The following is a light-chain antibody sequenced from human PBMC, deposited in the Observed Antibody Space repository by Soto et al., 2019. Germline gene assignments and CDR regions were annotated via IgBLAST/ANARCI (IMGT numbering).Light chain of an antibody. CDR1: QSISSY. Sequence: DIQMTQSPSSLSAAVGDRVTITCPASQSISSYLNWYQQKPGKAPKLLIYAASSFQSGVPSRFSGSGSGTEFPLPISSLQPDDFATYYCQQYNSYSFGQGTKVDLK. CDR3: QQYNSYS. V-gene: IGKV1-39*01. J-gene: IGKJ1*01. CDR2: AAS.